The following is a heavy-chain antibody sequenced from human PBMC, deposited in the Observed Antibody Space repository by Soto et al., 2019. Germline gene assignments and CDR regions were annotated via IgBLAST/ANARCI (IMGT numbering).Heavy chain of an antibody. CDR2: ISGSGGST. J-gene: IGHJ4*02. Sequence: EVQLLESGGGLVQPGGSLRLSCADSGFTFSSYAMSWVRQAPGKGLEWVSAISGSGGSTYYADSVKGRFTISRDNSKNTLYLQMNSLRAEDTAVYYFATGGSGYYYFDYWGQGTLVTVSS. D-gene: IGHD3-22*01. V-gene: IGHV3-23*01. CDR1: GFTFSSYA. CDR3: ATGGSGYYYFDY.